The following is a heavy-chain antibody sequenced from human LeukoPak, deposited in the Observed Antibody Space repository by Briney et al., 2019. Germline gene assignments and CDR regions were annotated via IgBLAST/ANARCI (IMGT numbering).Heavy chain of an antibody. V-gene: IGHV3-30*02. J-gene: IGHJ4*02. CDR3: STSPSFGSSWYQFNY. Sequence: GGSLRLSCAASGFTFSTSGMHWVRQAPGKGLEGVAFIRYDGTNKYYTDSVKGRFTISRDNSRDTLYLQMNSLRAEDTAVYYCSTSPSFGSSWYQFNYWGQGTLVTVSS. D-gene: IGHD6-13*01. CDR1: GFTFSTSG. CDR2: IRYDGTNK.